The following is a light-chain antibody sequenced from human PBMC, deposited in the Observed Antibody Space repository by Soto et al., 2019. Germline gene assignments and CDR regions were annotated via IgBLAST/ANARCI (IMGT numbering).Light chain of an antibody. J-gene: IGKJ1*01. CDR2: GAS. Sequence: EIVMTQSPATLSVSPGERATLSCRASQSVCSKLAWYQQKPGQGPRLLIYGASTRATGIPARFSGSGSGTEFTLTISSLQSEDLAVYYCQHYSTWLWTFGQGTKVEIK. CDR3: QHYSTWLWT. V-gene: IGKV3-15*01. CDR1: QSVCSK.